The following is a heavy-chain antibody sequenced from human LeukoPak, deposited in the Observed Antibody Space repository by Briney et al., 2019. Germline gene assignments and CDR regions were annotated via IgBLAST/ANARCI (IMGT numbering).Heavy chain of an antibody. CDR1: GGSISNSLYH. D-gene: IGHD1-14*01. CDR2: IYYTGNT. V-gene: IGHV4-39*01. J-gene: IGHJ4*02. CDR3: TRLRDGTPGDY. Sequence: PSETLSLTCPVSGGSISNSLYHWGWVRQPPGEGLGWIGSIYYTGNTYYNPSLKGRVTISVDTSNNQFSLKLSSVIAADTAVYYCTRLRDGTPGDYWGQGTLVTVSS.